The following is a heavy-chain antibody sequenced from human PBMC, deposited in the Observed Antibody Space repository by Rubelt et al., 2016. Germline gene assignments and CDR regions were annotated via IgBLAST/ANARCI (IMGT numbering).Heavy chain of an antibody. Sequence: GWVANLNQDGSDRYYADSVKGRFTISRDNSKNTLYLQMNSLRAEDTAVYYCARGCGGRAKDCSGGSCCDYYGMDVWGQGTTVTVSS. CDR3: ARGCGGRAKDCSGGSCCDYYGMDV. D-gene: IGHD2-15*01. V-gene: IGHV3-7*01. J-gene: IGHJ6*02. CDR2: LNQDGSDR.